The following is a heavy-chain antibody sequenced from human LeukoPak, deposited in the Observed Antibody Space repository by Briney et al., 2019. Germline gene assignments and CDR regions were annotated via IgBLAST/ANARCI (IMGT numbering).Heavy chain of an antibody. CDR3: ARDRDTMIVVVTPDY. D-gene: IGHD3-22*01. CDR1: GFTFSSYA. Sequence: PGGSLRLSCAASGFTFSSYAMHWVRRAPGKGLEWVAVISYDGSNKYYADSVKGRFTISRDNSKNTLYLQMNSLRAEDTAVYYCARDRDTMIVVVTPDYWSQGTLVTVSS. CDR2: ISYDGSNK. J-gene: IGHJ4*02. V-gene: IGHV3-30*04.